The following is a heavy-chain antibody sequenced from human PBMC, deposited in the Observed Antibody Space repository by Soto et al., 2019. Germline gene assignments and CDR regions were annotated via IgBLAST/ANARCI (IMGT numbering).Heavy chain of an antibody. J-gene: IGHJ6*02. CDR1: GGSISSSNW. Sequence: QVQLQESGPGLVKPSGTLSLTCAVSGGSISSSNWWSWVRQPPGKGLEWIGEIYHSGSTNYNPSLKSRVTISVDKSKNQFSLKLSSVPAADTAVYYCARTFWGELLHYGMGVWGQGTTVTVSS. V-gene: IGHV4-4*02. CDR3: ARTFWGELLHYGMGV. D-gene: IGHD2-15*01. CDR2: IYHSGST.